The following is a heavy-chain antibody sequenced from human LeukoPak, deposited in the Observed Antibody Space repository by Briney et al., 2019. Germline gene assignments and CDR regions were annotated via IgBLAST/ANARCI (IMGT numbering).Heavy chain of an antibody. V-gene: IGHV3-33*01. Sequence: GRSLRLSCAASGFSFSTYGMHWVRQAPDTGLEWVALIWHDGSKEYYADSVKGRFTISRDNSKNTLYLEMNSLRADDTAVYYCAGDTPPGGEYYFEYWGREPWSPSPQ. CDR1: GFSFSTYG. D-gene: IGHD3-16*01. J-gene: IGHJ4*02. CDR3: AGDTPPGGEYYFEY. CDR2: IWHDGSKE.